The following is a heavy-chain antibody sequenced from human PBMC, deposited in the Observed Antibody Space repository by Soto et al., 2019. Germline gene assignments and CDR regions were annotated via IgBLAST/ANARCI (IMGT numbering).Heavy chain of an antibody. J-gene: IGHJ4*02. V-gene: IGHV4-59*01. CDR1: GGSISSYY. CDR3: ARVDCSGGSCYLFDY. D-gene: IGHD2-15*01. Sequence: QVQLQESGPGLVKPSETLSLTCTVSGGSISSYYWSWIRQPPGKGLEWIGYIYYSGSTNYNPSLKSRVTKSVDTSKNQFSLKLSSVTAADTAVYYCARVDCSGGSCYLFDYWGQGTLVTVSS. CDR2: IYYSGST.